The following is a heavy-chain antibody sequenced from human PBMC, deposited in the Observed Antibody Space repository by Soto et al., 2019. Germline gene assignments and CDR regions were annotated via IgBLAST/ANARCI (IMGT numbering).Heavy chain of an antibody. CDR1: GYSFTSLD. CDR3: ARGVSAGVDY. Sequence: QVQLVQSGAEVREPGASVKVSCKASGYSFTSLDINWVRQTAGQGLEWMGWMQPSTGRTGYAQKFQGRVNMTRDTSINPAYMELTTLTSDDTAFYYCARGVSAGVDYWGQGTLVTVSS. V-gene: IGHV1-8*01. D-gene: IGHD1-26*01. J-gene: IGHJ4*02. CDR2: MQPSTGRT.